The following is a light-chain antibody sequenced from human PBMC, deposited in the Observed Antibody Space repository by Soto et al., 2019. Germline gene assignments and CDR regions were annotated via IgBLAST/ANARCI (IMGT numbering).Light chain of an antibody. CDR3: QSYDSSLSVVV. CDR1: GSNIGAGYD. Sequence: QAVVTQPPSVSGAPGQRGTLSLTWGGSNIGAGYDVHWYQQHPGTAPKLLIYGNSNRPSGVPDRFSGSKSGTSASLAITGLQAEDEADYYCQSYDSSLSVVVFGGGTKLTVL. CDR2: GNS. V-gene: IGLV1-40*01. J-gene: IGLJ2*01.